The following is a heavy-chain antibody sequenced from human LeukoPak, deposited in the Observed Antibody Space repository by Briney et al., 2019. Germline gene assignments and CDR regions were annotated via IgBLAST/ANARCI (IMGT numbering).Heavy chain of an antibody. V-gene: IGHV3-53*01. CDR1: GFSVSSNY. CDR2: IYSGSST. J-gene: IGHJ4*02. D-gene: IGHD6-19*01. Sequence: PGGSLRLSCAASGFSVSSNYMSWVRQAPGMGLEWVSVIYSGSSTNYADSVKGRFTISRDNSKNTLHLQMNSLRAEDTAVYYCARVRIPEYSGGWCFDYWGQGTLVTVSS. CDR3: ARVRIPEYSGGWCFDY.